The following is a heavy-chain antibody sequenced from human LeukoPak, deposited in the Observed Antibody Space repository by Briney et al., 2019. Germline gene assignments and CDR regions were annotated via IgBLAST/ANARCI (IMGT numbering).Heavy chain of an antibody. Sequence: GGSLRLSCAASGFTFSSYAMSWVRQAPGEGLEWVSAISGSGGSTYYADSVKGRFTISRDNSKNTLYLQMNSLRAEDTAVYYCAKGIATGYSSSWYLWTGFFFDYWGQGTLVTVSS. D-gene: IGHD6-13*01. CDR1: GFTFSSYA. V-gene: IGHV3-23*01. J-gene: IGHJ4*02. CDR2: ISGSGGST. CDR3: AKGIATGYSSSWYLWTGFFFDY.